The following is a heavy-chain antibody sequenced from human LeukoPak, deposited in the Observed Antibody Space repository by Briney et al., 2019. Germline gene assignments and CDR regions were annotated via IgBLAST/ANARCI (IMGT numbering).Heavy chain of an antibody. V-gene: IGHV1-2*02. Sequence: ASVKVSCKASGYTFTGYYMHWVRQARGQGLEWMGWINPNSGGTNYAQKFQGRVTMTSDTSISTAYMELSRLRSDDTPVYYCARDGRETVTNFDYWGQGTLVTVSS. CDR1: GYTFTGYY. D-gene: IGHD4-11*01. CDR3: ARDGRETVTNFDY. CDR2: INPNSGGT. J-gene: IGHJ4*02.